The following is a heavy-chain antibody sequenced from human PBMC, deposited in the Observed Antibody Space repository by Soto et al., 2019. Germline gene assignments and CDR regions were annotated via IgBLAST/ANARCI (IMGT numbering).Heavy chain of an antibody. CDR3: VRRVASGHRSWFDP. D-gene: IGHD2-21*01. J-gene: IGHJ5*02. V-gene: IGHV1-8*02. Sequence: QVELVQSGAEVKKPGASVKVSCQASEDTFTHYDINRVRQATGQGLEWMGWMNPNTGNIDYAHKFQGRLTMTRDTSTRTVYMELSSLRSDDTAVYYCVRRVASGHRSWFDPWGQGTLVTVSS. CDR2: MNPNTGNI. CDR1: EDTFTHYD.